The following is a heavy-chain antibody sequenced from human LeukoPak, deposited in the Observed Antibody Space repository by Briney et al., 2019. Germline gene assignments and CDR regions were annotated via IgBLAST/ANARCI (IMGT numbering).Heavy chain of an antibody. V-gene: IGHV4-34*01. CDR3: ARAPETVAIDY. CDR2: VNHSGST. Sequence: KPSETLSLTCAVYGESFIGYYWTWIRQSPGKGLEWIGEVNHSGSTNYNPSLKSRVTVSVDTSKNQFSLKLASVTAADTAVYYCARAPETVAIDYWGQGTLVTVSS. J-gene: IGHJ4*02. D-gene: IGHD5-12*01. CDR1: GESFIGYY.